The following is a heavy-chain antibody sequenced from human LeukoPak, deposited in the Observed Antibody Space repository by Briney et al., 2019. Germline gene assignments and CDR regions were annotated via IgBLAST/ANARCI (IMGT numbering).Heavy chain of an antibody. D-gene: IGHD1/OR15-1a*01. Sequence: SETLSLTCAVYGGSFSGYYWSWIRQPPGQGLEWIGEITHSGSTTYNPSLKSRVTISVDTSKNQFSLKLSSVTAADTAVYYCARGDKQNYYYYYMDVWGKGTTVTVSS. V-gene: IGHV4-34*01. CDR2: ITHSGST. J-gene: IGHJ6*03. CDR1: GGSFSGYY. CDR3: ARGDKQNYYYYYMDV.